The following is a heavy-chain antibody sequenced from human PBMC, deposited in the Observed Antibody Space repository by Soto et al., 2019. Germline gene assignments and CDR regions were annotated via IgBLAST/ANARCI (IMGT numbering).Heavy chain of an antibody. D-gene: IGHD2-15*01. J-gene: IGHJ4*02. V-gene: IGHV3-23*01. CDR1: GFTFSSYA. CDR3: AKVGELAVGGFDY. Sequence: EVQLLGSGGGLVQPGGSLRLSCAASGFTFSSYAMSWVRQAPGKGLEWVSRISDTGGSTYYADSVKGRFTISRDSSKNTLYLQTNSLRADDTAIYYCAKVGELAVGGFDYWGQGTLVTVSS. CDR2: ISDTGGST.